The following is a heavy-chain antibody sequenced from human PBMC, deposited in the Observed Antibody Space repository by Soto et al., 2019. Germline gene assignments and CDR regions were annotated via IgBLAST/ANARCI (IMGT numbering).Heavy chain of an antibody. CDR2: ISGSGGST. Sequence: EVQLLESGGGLVQPGGSLRLSCAASGFTFSSYAMSWVRQAPGKGLEWVSAISGSGGSTYYADSVKGRFTISRDNSKNTPYLEMNSRRAEHTAVYYCAKDYSYGLFDYWGQGTLVTVSS. V-gene: IGHV3-23*01. CDR1: GFTFSSYA. CDR3: AKDYSYGLFDY. D-gene: IGHD5-18*01. J-gene: IGHJ4*02.